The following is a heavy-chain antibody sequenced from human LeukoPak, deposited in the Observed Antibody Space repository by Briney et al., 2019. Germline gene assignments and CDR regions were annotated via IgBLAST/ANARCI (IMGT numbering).Heavy chain of an antibody. CDR1: GGSFSGYY. V-gene: IGHV4-34*01. Sequence: SETLSLTCAVYGGSFSGYYWSWIRQPPGKGLEWIGEINHSGSTNYNPPLKSRVTISVDTSKNQFPLKLSSVTAADTAVYYCARALWFGGWFDAFDIWGQGTMVTVSS. J-gene: IGHJ3*02. CDR3: ARALWFGGWFDAFDI. CDR2: INHSGST. D-gene: IGHD3-10*01.